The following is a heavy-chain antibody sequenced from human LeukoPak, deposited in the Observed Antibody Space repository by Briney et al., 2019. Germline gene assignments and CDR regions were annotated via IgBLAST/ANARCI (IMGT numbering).Heavy chain of an antibody. Sequence: GGSLRLSCAASGFTFSSYAMHWVRQAPGKGLEWVSYISTSGSTIYYADSVKGRFTISRDNAKNSLYLQMNSLRAEDTAVYYCAKGRRGYSYTYDYWGQGTLVTVSS. D-gene: IGHD5-18*01. V-gene: IGHV3-48*04. CDR2: ISTSGSTI. J-gene: IGHJ4*02. CDR3: AKGRRGYSYTYDY. CDR1: GFTFSSYA.